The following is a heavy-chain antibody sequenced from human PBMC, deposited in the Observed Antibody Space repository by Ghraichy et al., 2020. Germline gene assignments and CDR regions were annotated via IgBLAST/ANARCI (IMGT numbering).Heavy chain of an antibody. CDR1: GFTFSIYA. Sequence: GESLNISCAASGFTFSIYAMSWVRQAPGQGLEWVSSISDSGGSTYYADSVKGRFTISRDNSKNSLFLQMNSLRDEDTAVYYCAKGPGGNFDYWGQGTLVTVSS. CDR3: AKGPGGNFDY. V-gene: IGHV3-23*01. CDR2: ISDSGGST. D-gene: IGHD1-1*01. J-gene: IGHJ4*02.